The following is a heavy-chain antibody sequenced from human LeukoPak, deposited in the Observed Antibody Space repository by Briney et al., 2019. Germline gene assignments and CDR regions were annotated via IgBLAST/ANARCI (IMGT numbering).Heavy chain of an antibody. CDR1: GGSISNYY. CDR3: ARRYSRDWGLQYFQH. CDR2: IYSSGST. D-gene: IGHD6-19*01. J-gene: IGHJ1*01. Sequence: SETLSLTCTVSGGSISNYYWSWIRQPPGKGLEWIGYIYSSGSTSYNPSLKSRVTMSVDTSKNQLSLNLNSVTAADTAVYHCARRYSRDWGLQYFQHWGQGTLVTVSS. V-gene: IGHV4-59*01.